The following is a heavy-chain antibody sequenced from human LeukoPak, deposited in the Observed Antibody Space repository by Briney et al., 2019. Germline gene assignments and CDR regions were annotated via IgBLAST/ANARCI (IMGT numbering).Heavy chain of an antibody. CDR1: GGSFSGYF. Sequence: SETLSLTCAVYGGSFSGYFWSWIRQPPGKGLEWIGEINHSGSTNYNPSLKSRATISVDTSKNQFSLKLSSVTAADTAVYYCARGPPAWRRHYYDSSGYLDYWGQGTLVTVSS. J-gene: IGHJ4*02. CDR3: ARGPPAWRRHYYDSSGYLDY. CDR2: INHSGST. V-gene: IGHV4-34*01. D-gene: IGHD3-22*01.